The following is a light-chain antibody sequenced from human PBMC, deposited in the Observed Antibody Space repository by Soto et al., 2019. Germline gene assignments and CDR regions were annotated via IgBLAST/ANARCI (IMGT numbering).Light chain of an antibody. CDR1: SSDVGGYNY. V-gene: IGLV2-14*01. Sequence: QSVLTQPASVSGSPGQSITISCTGTSSDVGGYNYVSWYQQHPGKAPKLTIYDVSNRPSGVSNRFSGSKSGNTASLTISGLQAEDEADYFCSSYTNSSTVVFGGGTKVTVL. CDR2: DVS. J-gene: IGLJ2*01. CDR3: SSYTNSSTVV.